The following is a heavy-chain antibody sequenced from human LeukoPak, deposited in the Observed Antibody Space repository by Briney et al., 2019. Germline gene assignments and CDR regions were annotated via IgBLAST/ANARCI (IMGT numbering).Heavy chain of an antibody. CDR3: ARGRGPDY. Sequence: GGSLRLSCVASGFTFSSNWMSWVRQAPGKGLEWVANIKQDGSEKYYEDSVKGRFTISRDNAKNSVYLQMNSLRAEDTAVYYCARGRGPDYWGQGTLVTVSS. V-gene: IGHV3-7*01. J-gene: IGHJ4*02. CDR1: GFTFSSNW. CDR2: IKQDGSEK.